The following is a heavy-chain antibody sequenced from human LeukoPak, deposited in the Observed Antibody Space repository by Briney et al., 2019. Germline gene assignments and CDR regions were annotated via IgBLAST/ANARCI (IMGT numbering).Heavy chain of an antibody. V-gene: IGHV4-34*01. CDR1: GGSFSACF. CDR2: INQSGST. Sequence: PSETLSLTCAVYGGSFSACFLSWIRQPPGKGLEWIGEINQSGSTNYNPSLKSRVTISVDTSKKQFSLRLSSVTAADTAVYYCAFGQEVADAFDFWGQGTMVTVSS. J-gene: IGHJ3*01. CDR3: AFGQEVADAFDF. D-gene: IGHD3-3*01.